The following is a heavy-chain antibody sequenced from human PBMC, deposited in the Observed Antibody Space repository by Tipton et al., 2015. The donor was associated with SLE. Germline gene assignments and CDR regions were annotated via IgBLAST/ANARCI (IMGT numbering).Heavy chain of an antibody. V-gene: IGHV3-11*04. CDR2: ISSSSSTV. J-gene: IGHJ6*04. D-gene: IGHD3-9*01. CDR1: GLTFSDYY. CDR3: ARAGYDIFAVFAPFYYYGMAV. Sequence: SLRLSCAASGLTFSDYYMSWVRQAPGKGLEWVSYISSSSSTVYYADSVKGRFTISRDNAKNSLYLQMNSLRAEDTSVYYCARAGYDIFAVFAPFYYYGMAVWGKGSTVTVSS.